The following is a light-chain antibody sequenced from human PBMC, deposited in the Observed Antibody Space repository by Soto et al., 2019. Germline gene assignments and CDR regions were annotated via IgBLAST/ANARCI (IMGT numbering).Light chain of an antibody. CDR3: QQYGSSPLT. V-gene: IGKV3-20*01. Sequence: EIVLAQSPGTLSLSPGQRATLSCRASQSVSRDYVAWYQHKPGQAPRLLIYAASSRPSGIPDRFGGSGSGTDFTLTISRLEPEDFALYYCQQYGSSPLTFGGVTRVEFK. CDR2: AAS. J-gene: IGKJ4*01. CDR1: QSVSRDY.